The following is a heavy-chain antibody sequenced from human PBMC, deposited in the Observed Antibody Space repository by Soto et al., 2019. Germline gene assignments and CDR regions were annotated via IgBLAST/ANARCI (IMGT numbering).Heavy chain of an antibody. D-gene: IGHD3-22*01. CDR3: AKATDYYDSSGSKFLY. Sequence: PGGSLRLSCAASGFTFSSYAMSWVRQAPGKGLEWVSAISGSGGSTYYADSVKGRFTISRDNSKNTLCLQMNSLRAEDTAVYYCAKATDYYDSSGSKFLYWGQGALVTVSS. J-gene: IGHJ4*02. V-gene: IGHV3-23*01. CDR1: GFTFSSYA. CDR2: ISGSGGST.